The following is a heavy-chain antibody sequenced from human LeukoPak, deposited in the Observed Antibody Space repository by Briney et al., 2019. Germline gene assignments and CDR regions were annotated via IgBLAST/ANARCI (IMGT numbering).Heavy chain of an antibody. D-gene: IGHD3-10*01. CDR3: ARGMNRGVIITSEIYFDY. J-gene: IGHJ4*02. CDR1: GGTFSNYA. CDR2: IIPIFDTT. Sequence: GASVKVSCKASGGTFSNYAISWVRQAPGQGLEWVGGIIPIFDTTTYAQKFQGRVTITADESTSTAYMDLSSLRFEDTAVYYCARGMNRGVIITSEIYFDYWGQGTLVTVSS. V-gene: IGHV1-69*13.